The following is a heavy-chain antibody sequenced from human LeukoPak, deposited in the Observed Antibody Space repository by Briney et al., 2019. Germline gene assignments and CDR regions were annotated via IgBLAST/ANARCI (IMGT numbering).Heavy chain of an antibody. Sequence: GGSLRLSCAASGFTFSDNYMSWIRQAPGKGLEWVSYISSSGSIYYADSVKGRFTISRDNAKNSLFLQMNSLSVEDTAVYYCARDSPIAYGVPGEASSDYWGQGTLVTVSS. V-gene: IGHV3-11*01. CDR3: ARDSPIAYGVPGEASSDY. CDR2: ISSSGSI. CDR1: GFTFSDNY. D-gene: IGHD4-17*01. J-gene: IGHJ4*02.